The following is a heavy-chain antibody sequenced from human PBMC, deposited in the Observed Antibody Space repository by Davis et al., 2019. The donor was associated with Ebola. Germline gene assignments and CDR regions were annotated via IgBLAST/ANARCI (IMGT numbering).Heavy chain of an antibody. CDR2: ISYSGST. D-gene: IGHD5-18*01. Sequence: PSETLSLTCTVSGGTISSSRYYWGWIRQAPGKGLEWIGTISYSGSTYYSPSLKSRVTISVDTSKSHFSLRLSSVTAADTAVYYCVTSRGYSYGFEVYYYYYGMDVWGQGTTVTVSS. CDR1: GGTISSSRYY. CDR3: VTSRGYSYGFEVYYYYYGMDV. J-gene: IGHJ6*02. V-gene: IGHV4-39*02.